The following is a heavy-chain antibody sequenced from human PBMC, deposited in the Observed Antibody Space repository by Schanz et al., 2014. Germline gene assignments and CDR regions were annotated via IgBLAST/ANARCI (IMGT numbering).Heavy chain of an antibody. CDR3: AKDSTHIDIVLVPTAIDY. CDR1: GFTVSSNH. CDR2: ISSSGSYI. J-gene: IGHJ4*02. V-gene: IGHV3-21*02. D-gene: IGHD2-2*01. Sequence: VQLVESGGGLVKPGGSLRLSCAVSGFTVSSNHMSWVRQAPGKGLEWVSSISSSGSYIHYADSVKGRFTISRDNSKNTLYLHMNTLRSEDTAVYYCAKDSTHIDIVLVPTAIDYWGQGTLVTVSS.